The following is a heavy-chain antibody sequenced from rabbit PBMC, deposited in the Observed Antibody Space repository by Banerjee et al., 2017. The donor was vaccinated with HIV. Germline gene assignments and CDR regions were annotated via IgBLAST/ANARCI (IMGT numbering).Heavy chain of an antibody. J-gene: IGHJ4*01. V-gene: IGHV1S45*01. CDR3: TASTGYYDGYFFNL. CDR1: GFSFSSSYW. D-gene: IGHD1-1*01. Sequence: QEQLEESGGDLVKPEGSLTLTCTASGFSFSSSYWICWVRQAPGKGLELIACIYTSSGITYYASWAKGRFTISKTSSTTVTLQMTRLTAADTATYFCTASTGYYDGYFFNLWGPGTLVTVS. CDR2: IYTSSGIT.